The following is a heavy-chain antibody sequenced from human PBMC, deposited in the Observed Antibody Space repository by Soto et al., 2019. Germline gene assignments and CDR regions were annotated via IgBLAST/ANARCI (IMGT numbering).Heavy chain of an antibody. CDR2: IYYSGST. CDR1: GGSISSYY. Sequence: QVQLQESGPGLVKPSETLSLTCTVSGGSISSYYWSWIRQPPGKGLEWIGYIYYSGSTNYNPSLKSRVTISVDTSKNQFSLKLSSVTAADTAVYYCARGGFVSSGWYSHLNWFDPWGQGTLVTVSS. J-gene: IGHJ5*02. CDR3: ARGGFVSSGWYSHLNWFDP. V-gene: IGHV4-59*01. D-gene: IGHD6-19*01.